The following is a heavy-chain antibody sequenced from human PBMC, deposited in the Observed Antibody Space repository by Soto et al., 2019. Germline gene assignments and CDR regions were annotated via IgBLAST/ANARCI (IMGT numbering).Heavy chain of an antibody. CDR3: VAEGCTGGSCYGWFDP. Sequence: QVQLQESGPGLVKPSQTLSLTCTVSGGSISSGDYYWSWIRQPPGKGLEWIGYIYYSGSTSYNPSLKSRVTTSLDTSKNQCSLQRISVTAADTAVYYCVAEGCTGGSCYGWFDPWGQGTLVTVSS. D-gene: IGHD2-15*01. V-gene: IGHV4-30-4*01. CDR2: IYYSGST. J-gene: IGHJ5*02. CDR1: GGSISSGDYY.